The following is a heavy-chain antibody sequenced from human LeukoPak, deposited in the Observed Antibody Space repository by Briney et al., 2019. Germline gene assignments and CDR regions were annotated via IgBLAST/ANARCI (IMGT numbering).Heavy chain of an antibody. D-gene: IGHD5-24*01. J-gene: IGHJ4*02. V-gene: IGHV3-7*03. Sequence: GGSLRLSCAASGFTFSSYWMSWVRQAPGKGLGWVATIKQDGSEKYYVGSVKGRFTISRDNAKNSLYLQMNNLRAEDTAVYYCVARDGGYGDYWGQGTLVTVSS. CDR2: IKQDGSEK. CDR1: GFTFSSYW. CDR3: VARDGGYGDY.